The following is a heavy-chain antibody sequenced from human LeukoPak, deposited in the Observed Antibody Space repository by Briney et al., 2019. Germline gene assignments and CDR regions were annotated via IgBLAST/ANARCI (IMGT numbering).Heavy chain of an antibody. Sequence: SETLSLTCTVSGGSISSYYWSWIRQPPGKGLEWIGYIYYSGSTNYNPSLKSRVTISVDTSKNQFSLKLSSVTAADTAVYYCARHEGVDFPGMDVWGQGTTVTVSS. V-gene: IGHV4-59*08. CDR3: ARHEGVDFPGMDV. CDR1: GGSISSYY. J-gene: IGHJ6*02. D-gene: IGHD5-12*01. CDR2: IYYSGST.